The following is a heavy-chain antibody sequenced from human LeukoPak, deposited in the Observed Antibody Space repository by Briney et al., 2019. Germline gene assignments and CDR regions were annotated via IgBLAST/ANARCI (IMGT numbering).Heavy chain of an antibody. Sequence: SETLSLTCTVSGGSISSGSYYWSWIRQPAGKGLEWIGRIYTSGSTNYNPSLKSRVTISVDTSKNQFSLKLSSVTAADTAVYYCARDPPHYWGQGTLVTVSS. V-gene: IGHV4-61*02. J-gene: IGHJ4*02. CDR2: IYTSGST. CDR1: GGSISSGSYY. CDR3: ARDPPHY.